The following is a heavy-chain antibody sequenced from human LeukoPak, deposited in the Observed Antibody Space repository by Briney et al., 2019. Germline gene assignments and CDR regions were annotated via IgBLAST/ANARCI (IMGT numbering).Heavy chain of an antibody. D-gene: IGHD6-13*01. V-gene: IGHV4-59*01. J-gene: IGHJ4*02. Sequence: SETRSLTCTVSGGSISSYYWGWIRQAPGKGLEWIGYIYYSGSTNYNPSLKSRVTISVDTSKNQFSLKLSSVTAADTAVYYCARGSYSSSWIWGQGTLVTVSS. CDR3: ARGSYSSSWI. CDR1: GGSISSYY. CDR2: IYYSGST.